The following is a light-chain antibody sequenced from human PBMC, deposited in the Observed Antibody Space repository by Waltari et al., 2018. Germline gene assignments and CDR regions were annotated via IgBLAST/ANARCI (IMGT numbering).Light chain of an antibody. CDR1: SSDVGSVNL. V-gene: IGLV2-23*02. CDR2: EVS. CDR3: CSYAGSNTPMV. J-gene: IGLJ2*01. Sequence: QSALTQPASVSGSPGQSITISCTGTSSDVGSVNLVSWYQQHPGKAHKLMIYEVSRRPSGVSNRFSGSKSGNTASLTISGLQAEDESDYYCCSYAGSNTPMVFGGGTKLTVL.